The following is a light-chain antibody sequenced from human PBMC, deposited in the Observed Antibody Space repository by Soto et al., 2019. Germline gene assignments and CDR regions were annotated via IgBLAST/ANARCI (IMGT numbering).Light chain of an antibody. CDR1: SSDVGGYNY. Sequence: HSALTQPRSVSGSPGQSVTISCTGTSSDVGGYNYVSWYQQHPGKAPKLVIYDVSKRPSGVPDRFSGSKSANTASLTISGLQAEDEADYYCCSYAGNSLWVFGGGTKLTVL. CDR2: DVS. V-gene: IGLV2-11*01. J-gene: IGLJ3*02. CDR3: CSYAGNSLWV.